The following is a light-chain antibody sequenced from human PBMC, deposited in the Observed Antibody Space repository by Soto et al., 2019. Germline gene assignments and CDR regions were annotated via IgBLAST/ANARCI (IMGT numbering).Light chain of an antibody. CDR1: MRNVGAYNL. CDR2: EVR. J-gene: IGLJ3*02. Sequence: QSALTQPASVSGSAGQSITISCSGTMRNVGAYNLVSWYQQHPGTAPKLIIYEVRNRPSGISSRFSGSRSANSASLTISGLQYEAEGYYHCSAYTARSPLVFGGGTKLTVL. V-gene: IGLV2-14*01. CDR3: SAYTARSPLV.